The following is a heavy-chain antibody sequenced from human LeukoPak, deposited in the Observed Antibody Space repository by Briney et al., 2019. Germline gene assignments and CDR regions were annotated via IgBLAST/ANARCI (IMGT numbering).Heavy chain of an antibody. V-gene: IGHV3-23*01. Sequence: PGGSLRLSCAASGFSFSNYAMSWVRQAPGKGLEWVSTIAPGGGSPDYADSVRGRFTFSRDNSQNTLYLQMTSLTVDDTAVYYCAKSPIVPASWVRPGFDYWGQRTLVIVSS. CDR2: IAPGGGSP. J-gene: IGHJ4*02. CDR3: AKSPIVPASWVRPGFDY. D-gene: IGHD2-2*01. CDR1: GFSFSNYA.